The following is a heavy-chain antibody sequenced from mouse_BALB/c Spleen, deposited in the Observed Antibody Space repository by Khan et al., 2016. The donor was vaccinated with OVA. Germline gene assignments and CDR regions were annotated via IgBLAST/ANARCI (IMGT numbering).Heavy chain of an antibody. Sequence: VQLQQSGPELVKPGASVKISCKASGYSFTGYFMNWVMQSHGKSLEWIGRIIPHIGETFYNQKFKGKATLTVDESSSTAHMELRSLASEDSAVYYCARIYRSDFDYWGQGTTLTVSS. CDR2: IIPHIGET. CDR3: ARIYRSDFDY. D-gene: IGHD1-1*01. J-gene: IGHJ2*01. CDR1: GYSFTGYF. V-gene: IGHV1-20*02.